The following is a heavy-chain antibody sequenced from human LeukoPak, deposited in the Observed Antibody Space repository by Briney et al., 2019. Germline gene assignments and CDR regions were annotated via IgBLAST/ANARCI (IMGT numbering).Heavy chain of an antibody. CDR2: MNPNNGNT. CDR1: GYTFSSYD. Sequence: ASVKVSCKASGYTFSSYDMNWVRQATGQGLEWVGWMNPNNGNTGYAQKFQGRVTMTRNTSISTAYMELSSLTSEDTAVYYCERRVAGVDCWGQGTLVTVSS. D-gene: IGHD6-19*01. CDR3: ERRVAGVDC. V-gene: IGHV1-8*01. J-gene: IGHJ4*02.